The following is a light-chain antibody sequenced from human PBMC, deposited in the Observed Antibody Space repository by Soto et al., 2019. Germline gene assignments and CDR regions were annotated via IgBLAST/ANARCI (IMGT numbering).Light chain of an antibody. CDR2: KAS. V-gene: IGKV1-5*03. CDR3: QQYNSFSRA. Sequence: DIQMTQSPSSLSASVGDRVTITCRAGQRISNWLAWYQQKPGEAPKLLIYKASSLESGVPSRFSGSRSGTEFTLTISSLQPDDFATYYCQQYNSFSRAFGQGTKVDIK. J-gene: IGKJ1*01. CDR1: QRISNW.